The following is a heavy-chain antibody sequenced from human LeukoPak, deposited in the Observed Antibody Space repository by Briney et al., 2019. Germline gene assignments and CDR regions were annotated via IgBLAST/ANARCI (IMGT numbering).Heavy chain of an antibody. CDR2: IYTSGST. V-gene: IGHV4-4*07. CDR1: GGSISSYY. Sequence: SETLSLTCTVSGGSISSYYWSWIRQPAGKGLEWIGRIYTSGSTNYNPSLKSRVTISVDTSKSHFSLKLTSVTAADTAVYYCASLMSLYYFDYWGQGALVTVSS. D-gene: IGHD3-10*01. J-gene: IGHJ4*02. CDR3: ASLMSLYYFDY.